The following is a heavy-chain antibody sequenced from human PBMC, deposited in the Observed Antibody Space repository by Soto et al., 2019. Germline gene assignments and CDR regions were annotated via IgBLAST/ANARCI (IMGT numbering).Heavy chain of an antibody. V-gene: IGHV4-34*01. Sequence: SETLSLTCAVYGGSFSGYYWRWLRQPPGKGLEWIGSIYYSGSTYYNPSLKSRVTISVDTSKNQFSLKLSSVTAADTAVYYCARRRHSGYDRGIDYWGQGTLVTVSS. CDR1: GGSFSGYY. J-gene: IGHJ4*02. D-gene: IGHD5-12*01. CDR3: ARRRHSGYDRGIDY. CDR2: IYYSGST.